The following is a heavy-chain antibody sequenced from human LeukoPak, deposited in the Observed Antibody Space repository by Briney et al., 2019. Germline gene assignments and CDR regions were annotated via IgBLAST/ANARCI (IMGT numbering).Heavy chain of an antibody. J-gene: IGHJ3*02. V-gene: IGHV3-7*01. CDR1: GFTFSSYW. CDR2: IKQDGSEK. Sequence: PGGSLRLSCAASGFTFSSYWMSWVRQAPGKGLEWVANIKQDGSEKYYVDSVKGRFTISRDNAKNSLYLQMNSLRAEDTAVYYCARDTAITYYYDSSGYNAFDIWGQGTMVTVSS. D-gene: IGHD3-22*01. CDR3: ARDTAITYYYDSSGYNAFDI.